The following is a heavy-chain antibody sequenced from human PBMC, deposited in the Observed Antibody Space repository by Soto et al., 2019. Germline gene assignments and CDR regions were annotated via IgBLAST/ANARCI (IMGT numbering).Heavy chain of an antibody. D-gene: IGHD3-10*01. CDR1: GYTFTSYA. Sequence: ASVKVSCKASGYTFTSYAMHWVRQAPGQRLEWMGWINAGNGNTEYSQKFQGRVTITRDTSTSTAYMELSSLRSEDTAVYYCARGPLSTIVYYYYYMDVWGKGTTVTVSS. J-gene: IGHJ6*03. CDR3: ARGPLSTIVYYYYYMDV. V-gene: IGHV1-3*01. CDR2: INAGNGNT.